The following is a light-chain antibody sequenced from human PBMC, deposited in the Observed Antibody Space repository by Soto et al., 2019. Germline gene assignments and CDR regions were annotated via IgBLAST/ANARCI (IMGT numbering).Light chain of an antibody. CDR1: QSVSSSY. Sequence: EIVLTQSPGTLSLSPGERATLSSRASQSVSSSYLAWYQQEPGQASRLLIYGASSRATGIPERFSGSWSGTDFTVTISRLEAADFAGYYCQQYGSSPPYNFGQGNKRAIK. CDR3: QQYGSSPPYN. CDR2: GAS. J-gene: IGKJ2*01. V-gene: IGKV3-20*01.